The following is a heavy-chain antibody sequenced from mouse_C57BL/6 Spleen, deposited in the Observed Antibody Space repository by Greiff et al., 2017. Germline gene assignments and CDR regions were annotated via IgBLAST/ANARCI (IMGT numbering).Heavy chain of an antibody. CDR1: GFTFRSSA. V-gene: IGHV5-4*01. Sequence: EVKLVESGGGLVKPGGSLKLSCAASGFTFRSSAMSWVRQTPETRLAWVAIISDGGSYNYYPDNVKGRITLARDNAKNNLYLQISHLKLEVTAMYYCAIEGYYGRSAGYYAMDYWGQGTSVTVSS. CDR2: ISDGGSYN. J-gene: IGHJ4*01. D-gene: IGHD1-1*01. CDR3: AIEGYYGRSAGYYAMDY.